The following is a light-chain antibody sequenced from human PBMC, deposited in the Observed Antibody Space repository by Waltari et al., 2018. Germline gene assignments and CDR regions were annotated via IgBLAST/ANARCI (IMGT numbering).Light chain of an antibody. V-gene: IGKV3-20*01. CDR1: QSLGRY. Sequence: DTVSTQSPRTLSLSPGESATLSCRASQSLGRYLAWYQQKPDQAPRLLIYGASNRASGIPDRFSGSGSGTDLSLTISRLEPEDVAVYYCQNHERLPATFGQGTKVEIK. CDR3: QNHERLPAT. J-gene: IGKJ1*01. CDR2: GAS.